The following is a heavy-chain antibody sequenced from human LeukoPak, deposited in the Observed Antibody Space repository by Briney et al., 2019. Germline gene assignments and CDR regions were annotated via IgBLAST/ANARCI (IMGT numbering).Heavy chain of an antibody. CDR3: ATVAARGPPPDY. CDR1: GGTFNNYA. V-gene: IGHV1-69*01. J-gene: IGHJ4*02. D-gene: IGHD6-19*01. Sequence: SVKVSCKASGGTFNNYAISWVRQAPGQGLEWMGGIIPIFGTTNYAQKFQDRVTITADESASTADMELRSLRSEDTAAYYCATVAARGPPPDYWGQGTLVTVSS. CDR2: IIPIFGTT.